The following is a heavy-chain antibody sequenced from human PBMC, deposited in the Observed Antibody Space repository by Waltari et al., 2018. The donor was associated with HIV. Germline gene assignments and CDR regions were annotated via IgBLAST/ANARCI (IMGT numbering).Heavy chain of an antibody. J-gene: IGHJ5*02. CDR2: IYYSGST. CDR3: ARLGGAARAFNWFDP. Sequence: QVQLQESGPGLVKPSETLSLTCTVSGGSISSYYWSWIRQPPGKGLEWIGYIYYSGSTNYNPSLKSRVTISVDTSKNQFSLKLSSVTAADTAVYYCARLGGAARAFNWFDPWGQGTLVTVSS. V-gene: IGHV4-59*08. D-gene: IGHD6-6*01. CDR1: GGSISSYY.